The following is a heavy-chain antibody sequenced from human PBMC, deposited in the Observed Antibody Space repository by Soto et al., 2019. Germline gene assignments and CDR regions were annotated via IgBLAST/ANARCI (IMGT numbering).Heavy chain of an antibody. V-gene: IGHV3-23*01. Sequence: DVQLLDSGGGLVQPGGSLRLSCAASGFIFSNYVMSWVRQTPGKGLEWVSGISGRGDNTYYADSVKGRFTVSRDNSKNTLYLRMDSRRAEDTVVYYCAKTPLRVGPIDYWGQGTLVTVSS. D-gene: IGHD2-15*01. CDR3: AKTPLRVGPIDY. CDR1: GFIFSNYV. CDR2: ISGRGDNT. J-gene: IGHJ4*02.